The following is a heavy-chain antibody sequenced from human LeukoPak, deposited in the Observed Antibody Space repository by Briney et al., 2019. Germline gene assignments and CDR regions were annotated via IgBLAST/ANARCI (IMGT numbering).Heavy chain of an antibody. CDR2: IYYSGST. D-gene: IGHD2-15*01. CDR1: GGSISSSRYY. J-gene: IGHJ2*01. V-gene: IGHV4-39*01. CDR3: TRKVVFDL. Sequence: SETLSLTCTVPGGSISSSRYYWGWIRQPPGKGLEWIGSIYYSGSTYYNPSLKSRVTISVDTSKNQFSLKLSSVTAADTAVYYCTRKVVFDLWGLGTLVTVSS.